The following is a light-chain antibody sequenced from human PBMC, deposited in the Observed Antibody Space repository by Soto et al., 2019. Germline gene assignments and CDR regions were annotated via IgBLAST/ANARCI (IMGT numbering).Light chain of an antibody. CDR3: QQRSNWPIT. CDR2: DAS. J-gene: IGKJ5*01. V-gene: IGKV3-11*01. CDR1: RSVNNF. Sequence: IVLTQSPVTLSLSPGERATLSCRATRSVNNFVAWYQQKPGQAPSLLISDASNRATGIPDRFSGSGSGTDFTLTISSLEPEDFAVYYCQQRSNWPITFGQGTRLEIK.